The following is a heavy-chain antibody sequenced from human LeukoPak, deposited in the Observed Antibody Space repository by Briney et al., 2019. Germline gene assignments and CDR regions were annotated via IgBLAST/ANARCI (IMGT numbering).Heavy chain of an antibody. V-gene: IGHV1-2*02. Sequence: GASVKVSCKASGYTFTGYYMHWVRQAPGQGLEWMGWINPNSGGTNYAQKSQGRVTMTRDTSISTAYMELSRLRSDDTAVYCCARDRSGSTRGFDPWGQGTLVTVSS. CDR1: GYTFTGYY. J-gene: IGHJ5*02. CDR3: ARDRSGSTRGFDP. D-gene: IGHD1-26*01. CDR2: INPNSGGT.